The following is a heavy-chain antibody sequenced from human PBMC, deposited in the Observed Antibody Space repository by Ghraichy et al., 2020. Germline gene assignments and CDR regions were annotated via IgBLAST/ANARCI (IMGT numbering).Heavy chain of an antibody. J-gene: IGHJ4*02. CDR1: GFTLSNYW. V-gene: IGHV3-74*01. Sequence: ETLSLTCAASGFTLSNYWMHWVRHAPGKGLVWVSRIKSDGSDTSYADSVKGRFTISRDNAKNTLYLQMNSLRAEDTAVYYCAREYCRGGRCYFGTGGSHFDYWGQGTLVTVSS. CDR2: IKSDGSDT. CDR3: AREYCRGGRCYFGTGGSHFDY. D-gene: IGHD2-15*01.